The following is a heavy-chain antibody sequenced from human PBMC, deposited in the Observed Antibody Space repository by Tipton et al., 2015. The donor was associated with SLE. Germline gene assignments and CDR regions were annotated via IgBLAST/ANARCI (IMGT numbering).Heavy chain of an antibody. CDR2: IYTSGST. CDR1: GGSISSGSYY. J-gene: IGHJ6*03. V-gene: IGHV4-61*02. CDR3: ARGLRSNWGYYYYYYMDV. D-gene: IGHD7-27*01. Sequence: TLSLTCTVSGGSISSGSYYWSWIRQPAGKGLEWIGRIYTSGSTNYSPSLKSRVTISVDTSKNQFSLKLSSVTAADTAVYYCARGLRSNWGYYYYYYMDVWGKGTTVTVSS.